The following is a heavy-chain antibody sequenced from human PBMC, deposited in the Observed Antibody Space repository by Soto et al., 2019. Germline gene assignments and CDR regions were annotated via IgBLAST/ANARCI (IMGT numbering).Heavy chain of an antibody. Sequence: SETLSLTCTVSGGSISSGDYYWSWIRQPPGKGLEWIGYFYYSGSTYYNPSLKSRVIISVDTSKDQFSLKLSSVTAADTAVYYCARAVGSGSYYSDWFDPWGQGTLVTAPQ. CDR2: FYYSGST. CDR1: GGSISSGDYY. CDR3: ARAVGSGSYYSDWFDP. D-gene: IGHD3-10*01. V-gene: IGHV4-30-4*01. J-gene: IGHJ5*02.